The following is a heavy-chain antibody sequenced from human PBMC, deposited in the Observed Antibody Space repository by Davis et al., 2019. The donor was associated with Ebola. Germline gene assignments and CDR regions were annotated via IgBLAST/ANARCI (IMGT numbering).Heavy chain of an antibody. V-gene: IGHV3-53*01. CDR2: IHSGGGT. CDR3: VCGGWFGELFSPFDF. D-gene: IGHD3-10*01. CDR1: GFTVSTNY. J-gene: IGHJ4*02. Sequence: PGGSLRLSCAGSGFTVSTNYMSWVRQAPGKGLEWVSVIHSGGGTYYAHSVKGRFTISSDKSTNTLHLQMNSLRAEDTAVYYCVCGGWFGELFSPFDFWGQGTLVTVSS.